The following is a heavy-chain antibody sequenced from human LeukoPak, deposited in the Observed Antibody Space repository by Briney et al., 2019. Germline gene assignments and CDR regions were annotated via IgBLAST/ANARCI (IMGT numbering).Heavy chain of an antibody. J-gene: IGHJ4*02. CDR1: GFTFSSYA. D-gene: IGHD4-17*01. CDR3: ARDRDYAFDY. Sequence: GGSLRLSCADFGFTFSSYAMSWVRQAPGKGLEWISYIDSDTYGNTIYYPHTVKGRFTISRDNAKNSLYLQMDSLRDEDTAVYYCARDRDYAFDYWGQGTLVTVSS. V-gene: IGHV3-48*02. CDR2: IDSDTYGNTI.